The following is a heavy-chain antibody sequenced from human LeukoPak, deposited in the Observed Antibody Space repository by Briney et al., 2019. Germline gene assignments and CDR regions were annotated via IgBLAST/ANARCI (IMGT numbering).Heavy chain of an antibody. Sequence: GASVKVSCKASGGTFSSYAISWVRQAPGQGLEWMGGIIPISGTANYAQKFQGRVTITADESTSTAYMELSSLRSEDTAVYYCAREGPDYYDSSGYYYDYWGQGTLVTVSS. J-gene: IGHJ4*02. CDR2: IIPISGTA. CDR1: GGTFSSYA. V-gene: IGHV1-69*13. D-gene: IGHD3-22*01. CDR3: AREGPDYYDSSGYYYDY.